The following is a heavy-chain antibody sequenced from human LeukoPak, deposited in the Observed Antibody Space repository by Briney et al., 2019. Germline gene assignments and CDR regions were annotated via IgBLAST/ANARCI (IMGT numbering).Heavy chain of an antibody. CDR1: DTLNNYH. V-gene: IGHV4-4*07. CDR2: VHTTTGNT. Sequence: SETLSLTCNVDTLNNYHWSWVRQSAGTGLEWIGRVHTTTGNTFANPSLWGRVSVSVDTARNQFVLKLTSMTAADTAVYHCAREIRNIAEYYFDYWGQGVPVTVSS. J-gene: IGHJ4*02. D-gene: IGHD1-14*01. CDR3: AREIRNIAEYYFDY.